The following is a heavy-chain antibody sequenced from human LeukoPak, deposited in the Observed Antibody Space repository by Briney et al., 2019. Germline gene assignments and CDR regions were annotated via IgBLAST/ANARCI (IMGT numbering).Heavy chain of an antibody. J-gene: IGHJ4*02. Sequence: ASVKVSCKASGYTFTSYYMHWVRQAPGQGLEWMGIIDPSGGSTSYAQKFQGRVTMTRDTSTSTVYMELSSLRSEDTAVYYCARASDYYGSSGYYWFFDYWGQGTLVTVSS. V-gene: IGHV1-46*01. D-gene: IGHD3-22*01. CDR3: ARASDYYGSSGYYWFFDY. CDR1: GYTFTSYY. CDR2: IDPSGGST.